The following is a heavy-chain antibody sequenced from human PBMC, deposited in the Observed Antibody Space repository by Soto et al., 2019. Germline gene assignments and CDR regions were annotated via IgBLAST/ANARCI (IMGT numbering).Heavy chain of an antibody. CDR1: GYTFTSYY. CDR2: INPSGGST. D-gene: IGHD3-3*01. CDR3: ARASLPFTILGVYYYYGMDV. V-gene: IGHV1-46*01. Sequence: QVQLVQSGAEVKKPGASVKVSCKASGYTFTSYYMHWVRQAPGQGLEWMGIINPSGGSTSYAQKFQGRVTMTRDTSTSTVYRELSSLRSEDTAVYYCARASLPFTILGVYYYYGMDVWGQGTTVTVSS. J-gene: IGHJ6*02.